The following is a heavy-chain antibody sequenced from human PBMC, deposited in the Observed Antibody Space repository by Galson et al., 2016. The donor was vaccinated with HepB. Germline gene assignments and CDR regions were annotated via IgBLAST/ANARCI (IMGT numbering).Heavy chain of an antibody. J-gene: IGHJ6*02. CDR1: GFAFSTFG. CDR2: IWYDGNNK. CDR3: AKGLAYCSGTSCLSYSYSPGGGMDV. V-gene: IGHV3-33*06. D-gene: IGHD2-2*01. Sequence: SLRLSCAASGFAFSTFGMHWVRQAPGKGLEWVAVIWYDGNNKYYLNTVKGRFTISRDNSKNMLYLQLNSLRVEETAVYYCAKGLAYCSGTSCLSYSYSPGGGMDVWGQGTTVTVSS.